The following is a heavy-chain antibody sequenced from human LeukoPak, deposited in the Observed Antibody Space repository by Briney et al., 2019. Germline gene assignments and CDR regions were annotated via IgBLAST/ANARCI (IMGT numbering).Heavy chain of an antibody. V-gene: IGHV1-69*13. J-gene: IGHJ4*02. CDR1: GYTLTELS. D-gene: IGHD4-17*01. Sequence: PVKVSCKVSGYTLTELSMHWVRQAPGQGLEWMGGIIPIFGTANYAQKFQGRVTITADESTSTAYMELSSLRSDDTAVYYCARGVADYGDYASIDYWGQGTLVTVSS. CDR2: IIPIFGTA. CDR3: ARGVADYGDYASIDY.